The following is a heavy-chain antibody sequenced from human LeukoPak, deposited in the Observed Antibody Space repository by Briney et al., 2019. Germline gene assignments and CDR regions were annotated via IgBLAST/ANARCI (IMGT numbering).Heavy chain of an antibody. J-gene: IGHJ5*02. Sequence: PSETLSLTCGVSGYSISSGYQWAWIRRSPGKGLEWIGSSYHSCSAHYNPSLKSRVTISVETSKNQFSLNMYSVTAADTAVYYCARDPRWLTPDCTSTSCYENYFDPWGQGTLVTVSS. CDR1: GYSISSGYQ. D-gene: IGHD2-2*01. V-gene: IGHV4-38-2*02. CDR3: ARDPRWLTPDCTSTSCYENYFDP. CDR2: SYHSCSA.